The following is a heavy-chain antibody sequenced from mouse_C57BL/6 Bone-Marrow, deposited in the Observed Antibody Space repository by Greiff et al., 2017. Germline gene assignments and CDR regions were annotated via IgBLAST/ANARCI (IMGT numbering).Heavy chain of an antibody. CDR2: IDPSDSYT. Sequence: QVQLQQPGAELVKPGASVKLSCKASGYTFTSYWMQWVKQRPGQGLEWIGEIDPSDSYTNYNQKFKGKATLTVDTSSSTAYMQLSSLTSEDSAVYYCARSAYYSNYVGNYFDYRGQGTTLTVSS. J-gene: IGHJ2*01. V-gene: IGHV1-50*01. D-gene: IGHD2-5*01. CDR3: ARSAYYSNYVGNYFDY. CDR1: GYTFTSYW.